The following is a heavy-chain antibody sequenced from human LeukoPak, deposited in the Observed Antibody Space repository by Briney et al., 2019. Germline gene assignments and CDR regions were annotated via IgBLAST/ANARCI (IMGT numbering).Heavy chain of an antibody. CDR2: ISSSGSTI. J-gene: IGHJ4*02. CDR3: ARGLQFYYDRSGYYYPSHYFDY. D-gene: IGHD3-22*01. CDR1: GFTFDDYG. V-gene: IGHV3-48*03. Sequence: GGSLRLSCAASGFTFDDYGMSWVRQAPGKGLEWISYISSSGSTIYNADSVKGRFTISRDNAKNSLFLQMNSLRAEDTAVYYCARGLQFYYDRSGYYYPSHYFDYWGQGTLVTVSS.